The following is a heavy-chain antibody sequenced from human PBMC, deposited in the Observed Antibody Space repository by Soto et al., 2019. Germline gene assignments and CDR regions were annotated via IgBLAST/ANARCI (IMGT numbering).Heavy chain of an antibody. CDR3: ARGWGYDSTGYYYAY. CDR1: GGSFNRHT. CDR2: IIPIFGTA. J-gene: IGHJ4*02. D-gene: IGHD3-22*01. Sequence: QVQLVPSGAEVRKPGSSVRVSCKASGGSFNRHTISWVRQAPGQGLEWMGGIIPIFGTANHAQKFQGRVTVTADEATITGYVEWRSLRSDDTAIYSCARGWGYDSTGYYYAYWGQGTMVIVSS. V-gene: IGHV1-69*01.